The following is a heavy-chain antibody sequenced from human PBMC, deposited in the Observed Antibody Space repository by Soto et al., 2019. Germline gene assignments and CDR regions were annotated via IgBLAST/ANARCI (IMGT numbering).Heavy chain of an antibody. CDR1: GYTLTELS. V-gene: IGHV1-24*01. CDR2: FDHEDGET. Sequence: ASVKVSCKVSGYTLTELSMHWVRQAPGKGLEWMGGFDHEDGETIYAQKFQGRVTMTEDTSAETAFMELSSLRSEDTAVYYCATDRGYISPHDAFDIWGQGTMVTVSS. CDR3: ATDRGYISPHDAFDI. J-gene: IGHJ3*02. D-gene: IGHD3-22*01.